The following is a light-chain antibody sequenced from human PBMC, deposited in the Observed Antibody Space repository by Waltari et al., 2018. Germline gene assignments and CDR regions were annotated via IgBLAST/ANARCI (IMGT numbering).Light chain of an antibody. J-gene: IGKJ1*01. CDR1: QCVCRF. CDR2: GAS. V-gene: IGKV3-20*01. Sequence: EIVLTQSPGTLSVSPGESGTLSCRASQCVCRFLAWYQQKPGQAPRLLIYGASTRATGIPDRFSGSGFGTDFSLTISRLEPEDFAVYYCQKYVRLPATFGQGTKVDIK. CDR3: QKYVRLPAT.